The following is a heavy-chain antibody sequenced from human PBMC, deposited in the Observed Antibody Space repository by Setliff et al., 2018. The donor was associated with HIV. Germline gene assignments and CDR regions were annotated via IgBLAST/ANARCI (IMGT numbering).Heavy chain of an antibody. J-gene: IGHJ3*02. Sequence: PSETLSLTCTVSGGSISTSYWNWIRQPPGKGLEWIAYIYISGTTNYNPSLKSRVTISLDPSRNQFSLKLGSVTAADTAMYYCAREHCSGGSCNGFDIWGQGTMVTVSS. CDR1: GGSISTSY. CDR3: AREHCSGGSCNGFDI. CDR2: IYISGTT. V-gene: IGHV4-4*09. D-gene: IGHD2-15*01.